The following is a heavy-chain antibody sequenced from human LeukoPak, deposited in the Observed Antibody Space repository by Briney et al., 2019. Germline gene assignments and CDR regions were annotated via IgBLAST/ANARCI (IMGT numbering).Heavy chain of an antibody. V-gene: IGHV3-66*01. Sequence: GGSLRLSCAASGFTVSSNYMSWVRQAPGKGLEWVSIIYSGGTTDYADSVKDRFTISRDNSKNTLYLQMNSLRAEDTAVYYCAREYYGSGRSPTSLWRPNWLPPTYMDVWGKGTTVTISS. CDR2: IYSGGTT. CDR1: GFTVSSNY. CDR3: AREYYGSGRSPTSLWRPNWLPPTYMDV. D-gene: IGHD3-10*01. J-gene: IGHJ6*03.